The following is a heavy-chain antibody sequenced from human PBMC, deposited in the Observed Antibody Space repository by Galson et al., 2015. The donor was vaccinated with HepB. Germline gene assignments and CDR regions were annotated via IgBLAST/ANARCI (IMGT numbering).Heavy chain of an antibody. Sequence: SLRLSCAASGFTFSSYAMHWVRQAPGKGLAYVSAINTNGGSTNYASSVKGRFTISRDNSKNTLYLQMGSLRAEDMAVYYCARLYCSGGSCYFDYRGQGTLVTVSS. D-gene: IGHD2-15*01. CDR3: ARLYCSGGSCYFDY. CDR1: GFTFSSYA. J-gene: IGHJ4*02. V-gene: IGHV3-64*01. CDR2: INTNGGST.